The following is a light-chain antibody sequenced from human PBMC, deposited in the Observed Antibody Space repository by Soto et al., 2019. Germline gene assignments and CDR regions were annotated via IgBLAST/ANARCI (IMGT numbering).Light chain of an antibody. Sequence: DIQLTQSPSFLSASVGDRVTITCRASQGISSYLAWYQQEPGKAPKPLIYAASTLQSGVPSRFSGSGSGTGFTFTISSLQPEGFGTYYCQQLKSYPVTFGGGTKVEIK. J-gene: IGKJ4*01. CDR2: AAS. CDR1: QGISSY. V-gene: IGKV1-9*01. CDR3: QQLKSYPVT.